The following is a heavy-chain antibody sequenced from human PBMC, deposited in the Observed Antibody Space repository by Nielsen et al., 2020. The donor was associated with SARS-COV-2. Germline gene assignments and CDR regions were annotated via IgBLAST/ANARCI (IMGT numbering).Heavy chain of an antibody. CDR2: ISFDGLYK. J-gene: IGHJ4*02. V-gene: IGHV3-30*04. D-gene: IGHD6-13*01. CDR1: GFNFRSYA. CDR3: AREDRTNWYGVDY. Sequence: GESLKISCAASGFNFRSYAIHWVRQAPGKGLEWVTVISFDGLYKQYTDSVKGRFSISRDNSKNTVSLQMDSLRSEDTAVYYCAREDRTNWYGVDYWGQRTLVTVSS.